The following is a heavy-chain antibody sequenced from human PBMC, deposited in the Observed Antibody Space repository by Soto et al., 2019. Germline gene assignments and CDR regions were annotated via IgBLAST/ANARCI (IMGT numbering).Heavy chain of an antibody. D-gene: IGHD4-4*01. CDR2: INWNGGST. CDR3: ASGDLYNKYYFDY. CDR1: GFTFDDYG. Sequence: GGCLRLSCAASGFTFDDYGMSWVRQAPGKGLEWVSGINWNGGSTGYADSVKGRFTISRDNAKNSLYLQMNSLRAEDTALYYCASGDLYNKYYFDYWGQGTLVTVSS. V-gene: IGHV3-20*04. J-gene: IGHJ4*02.